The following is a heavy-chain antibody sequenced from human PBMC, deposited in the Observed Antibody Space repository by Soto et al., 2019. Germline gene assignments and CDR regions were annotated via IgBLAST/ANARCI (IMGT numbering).Heavy chain of an antibody. V-gene: IGHV2-5*01. CDR1: GFSLSTTGEG. Sequence: QITLKESGPTLVKPTQTLTLTCTFSGFSLSTTGEGVGWIRQPPGKALEWLAVIYWNDDKSYSPSLKSRLTISKDTSKKQVVLTMMNMAPVDTGTYYCAQVDDVAALFAYLGQGTLVIVSS. CDR3: AQVDDVAALFAY. CDR2: IYWNDDK. D-gene: IGHD6-6*01. J-gene: IGHJ4*02.